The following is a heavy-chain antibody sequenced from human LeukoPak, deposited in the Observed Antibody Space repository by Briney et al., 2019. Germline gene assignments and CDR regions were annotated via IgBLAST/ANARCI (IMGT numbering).Heavy chain of an antibody. CDR2: MNPNSGNT. CDR3: ARGAIAVAGNWFDP. V-gene: IGHV1-8*01. Sequence: ASVKVSCKVSGYTFTNYDINWVRQATGQGLEWMGWMNPNSGNTYYVQKFQGRVTMTGNTSINTAYMELSSLRSEDTAVYYCARGAIAVAGNWFDPWGQGTLVTVSS. CDR1: GYTFTNYD. D-gene: IGHD6-19*01. J-gene: IGHJ5*02.